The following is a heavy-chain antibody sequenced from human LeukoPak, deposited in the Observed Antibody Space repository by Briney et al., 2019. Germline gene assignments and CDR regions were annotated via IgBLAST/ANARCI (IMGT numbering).Heavy chain of an antibody. V-gene: IGHV4-59*01. J-gene: IGHJ4*02. Sequence: PSETLSLTCTVSGGSISGYYWTWIRQPPGKGLEWIGYIYYSGSTNYNPSLKSRVTISVDTSKDQFSLRLSSVTAADTAVYYCARLRGNYFPDYWGQGTLVTVSS. CDR1: GGSISGYY. D-gene: IGHD4-11*01. CDR2: IYYSGST. CDR3: ARLRGNYFPDY.